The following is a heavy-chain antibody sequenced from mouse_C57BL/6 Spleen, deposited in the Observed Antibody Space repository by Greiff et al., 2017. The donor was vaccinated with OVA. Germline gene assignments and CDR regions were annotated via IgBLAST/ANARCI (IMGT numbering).Heavy chain of an antibody. D-gene: IGHD1-1*01. CDR2: IDPANGNT. J-gene: IGHJ2*01. V-gene: IGHV14-3*01. CDR1: GFNIKNTY. CDR3: ASWEYGSRLDY. Sequence: EVKLQQSVAELVRPGASVKLSCTASGFNIKNTYMHWVKQRPEQGLEWIGRIDPANGNTKYAPKFQGKATLTADTSSNTAYLQLSSLTSADTASYYCASWEYGSRLDYWGQGTTLTVSS.